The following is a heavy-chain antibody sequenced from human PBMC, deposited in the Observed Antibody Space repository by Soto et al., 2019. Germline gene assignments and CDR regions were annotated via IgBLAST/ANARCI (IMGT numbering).Heavy chain of an antibody. CDR1: GFTFDDYA. D-gene: IGHD3-16*01. CDR3: TGGGVILGDGFEM. Sequence: EGQVMESGGGLVQPGRSLRLSCSASGFTFDDYAMHWVRQAPGKGLEWVSGITWRGDYTAYADSVKDRFTISRDNANNSLFLQMESLRPEDTALYYCTGGGVILGDGFEMWGQGTLVTVSS. V-gene: IGHV3-9*01. CDR2: ITWRGDYT. J-gene: IGHJ3*02.